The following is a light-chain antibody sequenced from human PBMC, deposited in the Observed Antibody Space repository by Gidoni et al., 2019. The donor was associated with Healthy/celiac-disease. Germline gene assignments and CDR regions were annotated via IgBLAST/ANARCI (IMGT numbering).Light chain of an antibody. CDR3: MQGTQGT. CDR2: KVS. Sequence: DVVMTQSPLSLPVTLGQPASISCRSSQSLVYSDGNTYLNWFQQRPGQSPRRLIYKVSNRDSGVPDRCSGSGSGTDFTLKISRVEAEDVGVYYCMQGTQGTFGQGTKVEIK. V-gene: IGKV2-30*01. J-gene: IGKJ1*01. CDR1: QSLVYSDGNTY.